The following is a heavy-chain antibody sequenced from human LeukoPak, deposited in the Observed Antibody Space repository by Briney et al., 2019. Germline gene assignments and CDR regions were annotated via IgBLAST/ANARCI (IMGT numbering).Heavy chain of an antibody. CDR1: GFTFSRYW. Sequence: PGGSLRLSCAASGFTFSRYWMIWVRQAPGKGLEWVASINQDGSEQYYVDSVKGRFTISRDNTKNSLFLQMNTLRAEDTAVYYCARDRYGEPFDYWGQGTLVIVSS. CDR3: ARDRYGEPFDY. J-gene: IGHJ4*02. CDR2: INQDGSEQ. V-gene: IGHV3-7*04. D-gene: IGHD4-17*01.